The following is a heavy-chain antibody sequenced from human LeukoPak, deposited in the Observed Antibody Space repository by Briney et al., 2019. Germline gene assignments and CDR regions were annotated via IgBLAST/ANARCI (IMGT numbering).Heavy chain of an antibody. CDR1: GGSISRGGYY. CDR3: ARSGCSGGSCYPNNWFDP. CDR2: IYYSGST. V-gene: IGHV4-31*03. J-gene: IGHJ5*02. Sequence: SQTLSLTCTVSGGSISRGGYYWSWIRQHPGKGLEWIGYIYYSGSTYYNPSLKSRVTISVDTSKNQFSLKLSSVTAADTAVYYCARSGCSGGSCYPNNWFDPWGQGTLVTVSS. D-gene: IGHD2-15*01.